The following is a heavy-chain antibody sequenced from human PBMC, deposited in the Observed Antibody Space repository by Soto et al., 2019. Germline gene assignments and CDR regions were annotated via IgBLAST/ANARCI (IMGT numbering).Heavy chain of an antibody. CDR2: IIPILGIA. V-gene: IGHV1-69*02. CDR1: VGTFSSYT. CDR3: AGVSSLYPTWTPFAY. Sequence: QVQLVQSGAEVKKPGSSVKVSCKASVGTFSSYTISWVRQAPGQGLEWMGRIIPILGIANYAQKFQGRAKITADKSTSTAYMELSSLRSEDTAVYYCAGVSSLYPTWTPFAYWGQGNLVTVSS. J-gene: IGHJ4*02. D-gene: IGHD2-2*01.